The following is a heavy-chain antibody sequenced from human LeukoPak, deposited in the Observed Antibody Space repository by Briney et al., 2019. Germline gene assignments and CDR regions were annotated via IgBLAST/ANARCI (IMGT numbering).Heavy chain of an antibody. V-gene: IGHV3-48*03. Sequence: GGSLRLSCAASGFIFSNYEMNWVRQAPEKGLEWVSFISNSGNTIYYADSVKGRFTISRDNARNTLYLQMNSLRAEDTAVYYCARWYYYETSGLYYGSFDNWGQGTLVTVSS. J-gene: IGHJ5*02. CDR2: ISNSGNTI. CDR1: GFIFSNYE. CDR3: ARWYYYETSGLYYGSFDN. D-gene: IGHD3-22*01.